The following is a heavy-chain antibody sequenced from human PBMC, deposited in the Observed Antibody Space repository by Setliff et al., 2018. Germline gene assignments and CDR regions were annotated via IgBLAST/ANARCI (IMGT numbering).Heavy chain of an antibody. CDR2: IYYSGTT. J-gene: IGHJ3*02. V-gene: IGHV4-39*01. CDR1: GGSISTSSY. CDR3: ARRGYYYGWGDSNAFDI. D-gene: IGHD3-10*01. Sequence: SETLSLTCTVSGGSISTSSYWGWIRQPPGKGLEWIGSIYYSGTTYYNPSLKSRVTISVDTSKNQFSLKLSSVTASDTAVYYWARRGYYYGWGDSNAFDIWGQGTMVTVSS.